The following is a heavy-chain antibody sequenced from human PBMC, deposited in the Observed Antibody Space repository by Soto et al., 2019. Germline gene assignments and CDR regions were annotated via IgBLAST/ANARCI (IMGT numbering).Heavy chain of an antibody. CDR2: ISGSGGST. CDR3: AKAPYTPPEPWDQDYYYGMDV. D-gene: IGHD1-26*01. CDR1: GFTFSSYA. J-gene: IGHJ6*02. V-gene: IGHV3-23*01. Sequence: GGSLRLSCAASGFTFSSYAMSWVRQAPGKGLEWVSAISGSGGSTYYADSVKGRFTISRDNSKNTLYLQMNSLRAEDTAVYYCAKAPYTPPEPWDQDYYYGMDVWGQGTTVTVSS.